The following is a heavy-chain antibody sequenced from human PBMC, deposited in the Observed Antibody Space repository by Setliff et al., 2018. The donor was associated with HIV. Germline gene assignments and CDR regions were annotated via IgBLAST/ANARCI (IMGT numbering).Heavy chain of an antibody. J-gene: IGHJ5*01. CDR2: IYPGDSDT. D-gene: IGHD3-3*01. V-gene: IGHV5-51*01. CDR3: ARQPTDTSGYNNWFDS. Sequence: GESLKISCRGSGYSFTNYWIGWVRQMPGRGLEWMGIIYPGDSDTRYSPSFEGQVTMSADKSINTAYLQWNSLKASDTAMYYCARQPTDTSGYNNWFDSWGQGTLVTVSS. CDR1: GYSFTNYW.